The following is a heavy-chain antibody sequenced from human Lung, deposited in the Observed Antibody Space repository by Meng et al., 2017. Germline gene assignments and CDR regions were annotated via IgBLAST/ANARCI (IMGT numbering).Heavy chain of an antibody. J-gene: IGHJ4*02. CDR2: ISWNSGSV. CDR1: GFTFDEYA. D-gene: IGHD6-13*01. V-gene: IGHV3-9*01. Sequence: GGSLRLSCPASGFTFDEYAMHWVRQAPGKGLEWVSGISWNSGSVNYADSVKGRFTISRDNAKNSLYLQMNSLRAEDTALYYCAKTLAAGGDYWGQGTLVTVSS. CDR3: AKTLAAGGDY.